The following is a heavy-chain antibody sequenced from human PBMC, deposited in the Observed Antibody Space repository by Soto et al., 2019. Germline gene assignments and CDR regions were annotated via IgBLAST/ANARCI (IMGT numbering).Heavy chain of an antibody. CDR3: AKDPSYFWSGYSSKQTAY. J-gene: IGHJ4*02. CDR1: GFTFSSYA. D-gene: IGHD3-3*01. V-gene: IGHV3-23*01. Sequence: EVQLLESGGGLVQPGGSLRLSCAASGFTFSSYAMSWVRQAPGKGLEWVSAISGSGGSTYYADSVKGRFTISRDNSKNTLYLQMNSLRAEDTAVYYCAKDPSYFWSGYSSKQTAYWGQGTLVTVSS. CDR2: ISGSGGST.